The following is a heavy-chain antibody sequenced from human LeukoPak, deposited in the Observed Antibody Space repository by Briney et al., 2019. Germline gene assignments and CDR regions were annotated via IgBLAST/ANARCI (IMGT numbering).Heavy chain of an antibody. CDR3: AKAGLGSGGYNSYYYMDV. CDR1: GFSFSNNG. Sequence: PGGSLRLSCAASGFSFSNNGMRWVRQAPGKGLEWVSAISGNGVETYYADSVKGRFTISRDNSKNTLYLQMNSLRAEDTAVYYCAKAGLGSGGYNSYYYMDVWGKGTTVTVSS. J-gene: IGHJ6*03. CDR2: ISGNGVET. V-gene: IGHV3-23*01. D-gene: IGHD3-10*01.